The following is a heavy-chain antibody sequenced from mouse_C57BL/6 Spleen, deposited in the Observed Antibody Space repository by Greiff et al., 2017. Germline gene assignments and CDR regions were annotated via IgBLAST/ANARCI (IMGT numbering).Heavy chain of an antibody. J-gene: IGHJ1*03. Sequence: DVQLVESGGGLVKPGGSLKLSCAASGFTFSSYTMSWVRQTPEKRLEWVATISGGGGNTYYPDSVKGRFTISRDNAKNTLYLQMSSLRSEDTALYYCARGYYGSSYGWYFDVWGTGTTVTVSS. CDR1: GFTFSSYT. CDR3: ARGYYGSSYGWYFDV. CDR2: ISGGGGNT. V-gene: IGHV5-9*01. D-gene: IGHD1-1*01.